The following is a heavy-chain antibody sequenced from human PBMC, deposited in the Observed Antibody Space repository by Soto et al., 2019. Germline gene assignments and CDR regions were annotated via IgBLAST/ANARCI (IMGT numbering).Heavy chain of an antibody. J-gene: IGHJ4*02. CDR1: GGSISSSNW. CDR2: IYLSGST. V-gene: IGHV4-4*02. Sequence: SETLSLTCAVSGGSISSSNWWSWVRQPPGKGLEWIGEIYLSGSTNYNPSLKSRVTISVDKSKNQFSLKLSSVTAADTAVYYCARVKASGVNFDYWGQGTLVTVSS. D-gene: IGHD3-10*01. CDR3: ARVKASGVNFDY.